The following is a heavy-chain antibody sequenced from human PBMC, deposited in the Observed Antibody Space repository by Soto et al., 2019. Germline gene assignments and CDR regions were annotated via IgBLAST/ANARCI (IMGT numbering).Heavy chain of an antibody. V-gene: IGHV3-20*04. Sequence: GGSLRLSCAASGFTFDDYGMSWVRQAPRKGLEWVSGINWNGGSTGYADSVKGRFTISRDNAKNSLYLQMNSLRADDTALYYCARAYYASSGYYYSFDYWGQGTLVTVSS. CDR1: GFTFDDYG. D-gene: IGHD3-22*01. CDR3: ARAYYASSGYYYSFDY. CDR2: INWNGGST. J-gene: IGHJ4*02.